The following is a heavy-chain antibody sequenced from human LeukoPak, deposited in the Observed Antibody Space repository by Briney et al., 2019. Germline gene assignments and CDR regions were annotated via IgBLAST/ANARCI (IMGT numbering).Heavy chain of an antibody. J-gene: IGHJ4*02. CDR1: GFTFSSYA. V-gene: IGHV3-30*04. CDR3: ARDRRGGDYEGYFDY. CDR2: ISYDGSNK. Sequence: GRSLRLSCAASGFTFSSYAMHWVRQAPGKGLEWVAVISYDGSNKYYADSVKGRFTISRDNSKNTLYLRMNSLRAEDTAVYYCARDRRGGDYEGYFDYWGQGTLVTVSS. D-gene: IGHD4-17*01.